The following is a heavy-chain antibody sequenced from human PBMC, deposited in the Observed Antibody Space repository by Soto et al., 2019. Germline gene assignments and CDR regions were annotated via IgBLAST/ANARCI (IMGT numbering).Heavy chain of an antibody. Sequence: QVQLVQSGAEVKKPGASVKVSCKASGYTFTTYGMGWVRQAPVQGLDWMGWISTYNGNTKYAERLQGRVTMTTDTTTSTAYMELRSLRSDDTAVYYCARGPTDYYDNSGDYFVDYWGQGTLVTVSS. CDR2: ISTYNGNT. V-gene: IGHV1-18*01. D-gene: IGHD3-22*01. CDR1: GYTFTTYG. J-gene: IGHJ4*02. CDR3: ARGPTDYYDNSGDYFVDY.